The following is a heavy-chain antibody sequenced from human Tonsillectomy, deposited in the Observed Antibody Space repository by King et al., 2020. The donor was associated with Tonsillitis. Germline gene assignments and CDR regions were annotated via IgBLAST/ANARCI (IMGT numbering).Heavy chain of an antibody. Sequence: QLVQSGPEVKKPGSSVKVSCKASGGTFSSYSISWVRQAPGQPLEWMGGIIAVFGSGNYAPKFQGRVTITVDLSTDTAYMGLSSLRSEDTAVYYCARDGQWEPGAFDIWGQGTMITVSS. CDR2: IIAVFGSG. CDR1: GGTFSSYS. V-gene: IGHV1-69*12. CDR3: ARDGQWEPGAFDI. J-gene: IGHJ3*02. D-gene: IGHD1-26*01.